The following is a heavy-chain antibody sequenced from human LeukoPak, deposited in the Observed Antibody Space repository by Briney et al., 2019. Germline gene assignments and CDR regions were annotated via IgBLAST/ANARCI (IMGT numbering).Heavy chain of an antibody. D-gene: IGHD2-15*01. V-gene: IGHV3-23*01. J-gene: IGHJ3*02. CDR2: IGSSGGGT. CDR3: AKIHQNRVVVGAKGAFDI. Sequence: SGGPLRLSCEASGLTFNNYAMHWVRESSGKGLEGGSGIGSSGGGTYYADSVKGRFTISRDTSKDTVYLQMDSLRAEDTAIYYCAKIHQNRVVVGAKGAFDIWGQGTVVTVSS. CDR1: GLTFNNYA.